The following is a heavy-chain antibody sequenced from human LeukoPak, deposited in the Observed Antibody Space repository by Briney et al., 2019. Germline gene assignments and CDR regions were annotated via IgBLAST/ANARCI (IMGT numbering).Heavy chain of an antibody. V-gene: IGHV1-18*01. CDR1: GYTFTSYG. Sequence: ASVKVSCKASGYTFTSYGISWVRQAPGQGLEWMGWISAYNGNTSYAQKLQGRVTMTTDTSTSTAYMELRSLRSDDTAVYYCAREEPGIGPLDYWGQGTLVTVSS. J-gene: IGHJ4*02. CDR2: ISAYNGNT. CDR3: AREEPGIGPLDY. D-gene: IGHD6-13*01.